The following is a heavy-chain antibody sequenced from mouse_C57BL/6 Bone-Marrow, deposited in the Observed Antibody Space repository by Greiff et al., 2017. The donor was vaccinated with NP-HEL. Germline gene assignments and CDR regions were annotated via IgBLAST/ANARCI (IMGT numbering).Heavy chain of an antibody. J-gene: IGHJ2*01. CDR2: ISDGGSYT. Sequence: DVQLVESGGGLVKPGGSLKLSCAASGFTFSSYAMSWVRQTPEKRLEWVATISDGGSYTYYPDNVKGRFTISRDNAKNNLYLQMSHLKSEDTAMYYCAREGETITTVVGFDYWGQGTTLTVSS. CDR3: AREGETITTVVGFDY. CDR1: GFTFSSYA. D-gene: IGHD1-1*01. V-gene: IGHV5-4*01.